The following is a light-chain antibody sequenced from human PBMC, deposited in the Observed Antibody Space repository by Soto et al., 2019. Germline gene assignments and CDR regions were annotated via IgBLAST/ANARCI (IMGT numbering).Light chain of an antibody. CDR3: QQCNTFWT. J-gene: IGKJ1*01. CDR1: QSVSSY. Sequence: EIVLTQSPATLSLSPGERATLSCRASQSVSSYLAWYQQKPGQAPRLLIYDASNTATGIPARFSGSGSGTDFTLTISSLEPEDFATYYCQQCNTFWTFGQGTKVEIK. V-gene: IGKV3-11*01. CDR2: DAS.